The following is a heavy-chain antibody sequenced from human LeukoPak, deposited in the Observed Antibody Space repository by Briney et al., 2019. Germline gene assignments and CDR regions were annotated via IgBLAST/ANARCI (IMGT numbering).Heavy chain of an antibody. CDR3: AKDSSYGDYVEGYFQH. CDR2: ISGSGGST. J-gene: IGHJ1*01. V-gene: IGHV3-23*01. CDR1: GFTFSSYA. D-gene: IGHD4-17*01. Sequence: PGGSLRLSCAASGFTFSSYAMSWVRQAPGKGLEWVSAISGSGGSTYYADSVKGRFTISRDNSKNTLYLQMNSLRAEDTAVYYCAKDSSYGDYVEGYFQHWGQSTLVTVSS.